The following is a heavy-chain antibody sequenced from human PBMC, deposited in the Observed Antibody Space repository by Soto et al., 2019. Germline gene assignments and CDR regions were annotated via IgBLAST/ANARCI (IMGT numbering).Heavy chain of an antibody. D-gene: IGHD3-10*01. Sequence: SETLSLTCTVSGGSISSGGYYWSWIRQHPGKGLEWIGYIYYSGSTYYNPSLKSRVTISVDTSKNQFSLKLSSVTAADTAVYYCARDFGKFEVRGVFGQYYYYYGMDVWGQGTTVTVSS. CDR2: IYYSGST. CDR3: ARDFGKFEVRGVFGQYYYYYGMDV. J-gene: IGHJ6*02. V-gene: IGHV4-31*03. CDR1: GGSISSGGYY.